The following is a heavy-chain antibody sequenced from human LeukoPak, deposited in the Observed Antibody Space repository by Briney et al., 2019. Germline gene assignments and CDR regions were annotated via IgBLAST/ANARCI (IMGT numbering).Heavy chain of an antibody. Sequence: GRSLRLSCAASGFTFSSYVMHWVRQAPGKGLEWVTIIWFDGNNKYYADSVKGRFTISRDNSKNTLYLQMNSLRAEDTAVYYCASARPTSGWTAFDIWGQGTMVTVSS. V-gene: IGHV3-33*01. CDR1: GFTFSSYV. CDR2: IWFDGNNK. D-gene: IGHD2-2*01. CDR3: ASARPTSGWTAFDI. J-gene: IGHJ3*02.